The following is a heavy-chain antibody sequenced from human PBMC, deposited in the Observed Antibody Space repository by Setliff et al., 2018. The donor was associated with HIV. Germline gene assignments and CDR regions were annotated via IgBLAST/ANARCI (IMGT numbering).Heavy chain of an antibody. V-gene: IGHV4-59*11. J-gene: IGHJ6*03. Sequence: SETLSLTCGVSGASISNHYWSWVRQSPGKGLEGIGYIYYTGSTNYNPSLKSRIAILLDTSKNQFSLKLNSVTAADTAVYYCACGAAAGTDYYYYYHMDVWGKGTTVTVSS. CDR1: GASISNHY. D-gene: IGHD6-13*01. CDR2: IYYTGST. CDR3: ACGAAAGTDYYYYYHMDV.